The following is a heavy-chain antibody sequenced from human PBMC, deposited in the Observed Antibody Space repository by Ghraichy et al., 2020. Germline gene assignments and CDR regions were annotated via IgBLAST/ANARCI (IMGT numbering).Heavy chain of an antibody. J-gene: IGHJ5*01. D-gene: IGHD6-13*01. Sequence: GESLNISCVASGFTFSSYWMNWVSQAPGKGLVWVSRINSDGTNTTYADSVKGRFTISRDDAKNTLYLQMNSLRAEDTAVYYCARSYVSTWFSSWFDSWGQGTLVTVSS. CDR1: GFTFSSYW. CDR2: INSDGTNT. V-gene: IGHV3-74*01. CDR3: ARSYVSTWFSSWFDS.